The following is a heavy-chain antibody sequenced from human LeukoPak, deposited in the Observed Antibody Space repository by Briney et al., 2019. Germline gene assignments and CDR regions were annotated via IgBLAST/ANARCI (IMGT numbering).Heavy chain of an antibody. Sequence: GRSLRLSCAASGFTFDHYAMHWVRQAPGKGLEWVSGISWNSGSIGYADSVKGRFTISRDNAKNSLYLQMNSLRAEDTALYYCASGYYDSSIDYWGQGTLVTVSS. CDR1: GFTFDHYA. CDR3: ASGYYDSSIDY. D-gene: IGHD3-22*01. J-gene: IGHJ4*02. V-gene: IGHV3-9*01. CDR2: ISWNSGSI.